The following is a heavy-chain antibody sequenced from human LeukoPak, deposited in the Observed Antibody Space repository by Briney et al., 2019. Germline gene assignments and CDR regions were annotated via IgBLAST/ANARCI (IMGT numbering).Heavy chain of an antibody. CDR2: IYYSGST. D-gene: IGHD6-19*01. J-gene: IGHJ6*03. V-gene: IGHV4-39*02. CDR3: AREYSSGWYPVVANYMDV. CDR1: GGSISSSSYY. Sequence: SETLSPTCTVSGGSISSSSYYWGWIRQPPGKGLEWIGSIYYSGSTYYNPSLKSRVTISVDTSKNQFSLKLSSVTAADTAVYYCAREYSSGWYPVVANYMDVWGKGTTVTISS.